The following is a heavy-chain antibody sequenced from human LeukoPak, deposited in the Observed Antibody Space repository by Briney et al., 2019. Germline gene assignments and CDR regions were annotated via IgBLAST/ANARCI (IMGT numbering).Heavy chain of an antibody. CDR1: GFTFSSYS. J-gene: IGHJ4*02. D-gene: IGHD3-22*01. CDR3: ARDLYYYDSSGYISHFDY. Sequence: GGSLRLSCAASGFTFSSYSMNWVRQAPGKGLEWVSYISSSSNTIYYADSVKGRFTISRDNAKNSLYLQMNSLRAEDTAVYYCARDLYYYDSSGYISHFDYWGQGTLVTVSS. V-gene: IGHV3-48*01. CDR2: ISSSSNTI.